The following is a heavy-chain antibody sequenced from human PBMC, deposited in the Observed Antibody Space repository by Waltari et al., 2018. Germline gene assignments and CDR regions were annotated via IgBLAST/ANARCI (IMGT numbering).Heavy chain of an antibody. CDR2: IYTSGST. J-gene: IGHJ5*02. CDR1: GGSISSGSYY. CDR3: AAWGLPPDGHDP. Sequence: QVQLQESGPGLVKPSQTLSLTCTVSGGSISSGSYYWSWIRQPAGKGLEWIGYIYTSGSTNYNPSLKSRVTISVDTSKNQFSLKLSSVTAADTAVYYCAAWGLPPDGHDPWGQGTLVTVSS. D-gene: IGHD3-16*01. V-gene: IGHV4-61*09.